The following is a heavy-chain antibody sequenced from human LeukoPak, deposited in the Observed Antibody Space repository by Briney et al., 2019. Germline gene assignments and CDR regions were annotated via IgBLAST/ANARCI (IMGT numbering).Heavy chain of an antibody. CDR3: ARPRTGTALLDFFDY. Sequence: GGSLRLSCAASGFTFNSYSMNWVRQAPGRGLEWISYISDTGSTIYYADSVKGRFTISRDNVKNSLYLQMDSLRAEDTAVYYCARPRTGTALLDFFDYWGQGTLVTVSS. CDR1: GFTFNSYS. CDR2: ISDTGSTI. V-gene: IGHV3-48*01. J-gene: IGHJ4*02. D-gene: IGHD1-1*01.